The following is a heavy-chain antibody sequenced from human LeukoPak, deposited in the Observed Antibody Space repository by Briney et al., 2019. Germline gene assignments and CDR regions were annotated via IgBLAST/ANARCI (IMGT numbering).Heavy chain of an antibody. CDR1: GGTFSSYA. Sequence: ASVKVSCKAPGGTFSSYAISWVRQAPGQGLEWMGGIIPIFGTANYAQKFQGRVTITADESTSTAYMELSSLRSEDTAVYYCARARAPYYYYDMDVWGQGTTVTVSS. CDR3: ARARAPYYYYDMDV. V-gene: IGHV1-69*13. J-gene: IGHJ6*02. CDR2: IIPIFGTA.